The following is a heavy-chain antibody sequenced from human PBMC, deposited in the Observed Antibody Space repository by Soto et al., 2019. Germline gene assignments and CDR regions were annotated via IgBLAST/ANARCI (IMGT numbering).Heavy chain of an antibody. CDR3: AKDGGGYNYGYVMLDKYYYGMDV. D-gene: IGHD5-18*01. Sequence: QVQLEESGGGVVQPGRSLRLSCAASGFTFSTYAMHWVRQAPGKGLEWVAVISYDGTNKYYADSVRGRFTISRDNSKNTLFLQMNSLRAEDTAVYYCAKDGGGYNYGYVMLDKYYYGMDVWGQGTTVTVSS. V-gene: IGHV3-30-3*01. CDR2: ISYDGTNK. CDR1: GFTFSTYA. J-gene: IGHJ6*02.